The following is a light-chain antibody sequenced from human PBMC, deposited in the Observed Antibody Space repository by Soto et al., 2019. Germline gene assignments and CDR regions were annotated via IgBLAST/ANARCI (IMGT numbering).Light chain of an antibody. CDR1: SSNIGAGYD. Sequence: QSVLTQPPSVSGAPGQRVTISCTGSSSNIGAGYDVNWYQQLPGTAPKFLIYGNSNRPSGVPDRFSGSKSGTSASLAITGLQDEDEADYYCQSYDSSLSGYVFGIGTKLTVL. CDR3: QSYDSSLSGYV. V-gene: IGLV1-40*01. CDR2: GNS. J-gene: IGLJ1*01.